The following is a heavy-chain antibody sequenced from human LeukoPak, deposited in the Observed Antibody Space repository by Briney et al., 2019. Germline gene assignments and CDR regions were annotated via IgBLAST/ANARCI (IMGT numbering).Heavy chain of an antibody. CDR1: GFTFSSYW. Sequence: GGPLRLTCAASGFTFSSYWMSWVRQAPGKGLEWVANIKSDGSEKNYVDSVKGRFTISRDNAKNSLYLQMNSLRAEDTAVFYCAGFRWGYGLDVWGQGTTVTVSS. D-gene: IGHD3-16*01. V-gene: IGHV3-7*01. CDR2: IKSDGSEK. CDR3: AGFRWGYGLDV. J-gene: IGHJ6*02.